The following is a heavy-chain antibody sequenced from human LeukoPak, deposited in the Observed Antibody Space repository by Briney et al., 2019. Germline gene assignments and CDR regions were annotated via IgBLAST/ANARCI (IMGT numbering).Heavy chain of an antibody. V-gene: IGHV4-30-2*01. J-gene: IGHJ4*02. Sequence: SETLSLTCGVSGGAISSGTNSWSWIRKPPGKGLEWIGYIYHSGSTHYNPSLKSRLTISVDRSKNQFSLKLSSVTAADTAVYYCAKTSAARSYFDYWGQGTLVTVSS. D-gene: IGHD6-6*01. CDR2: IYHSGST. CDR3: AKTSAARSYFDY. CDR1: GGAISSGTNS.